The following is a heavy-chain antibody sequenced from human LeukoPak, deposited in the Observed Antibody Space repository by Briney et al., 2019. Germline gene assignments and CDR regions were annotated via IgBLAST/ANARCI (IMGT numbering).Heavy chain of an antibody. CDR2: ISSSGSTI. J-gene: IGHJ4*02. D-gene: IGHD4-23*01. CDR3: ARDYGGSSPFDY. CDR1: GFTFSSYE. Sequence: GGSLRLSCAASGFTFSSYEMHWVRQAPGKGLEWVSYISSSGSTIYYADSVQGRFTISRDNAKNSLYLQMNSLRAEDTAVYYCARDYGGSSPFDYWGQGTLVTVSS. V-gene: IGHV3-48*03.